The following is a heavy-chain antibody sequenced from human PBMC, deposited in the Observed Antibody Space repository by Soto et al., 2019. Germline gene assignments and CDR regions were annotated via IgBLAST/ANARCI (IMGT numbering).Heavy chain of an antibody. V-gene: IGHV1-46*01. Sequence: QVHLMQSGAEVKKPGASVKVSCKASGNTFTNYYIHWVRQAPGQGLEWMGTINPSGGHTTYAQKFLGRVTMTRDTSTSTLYMELTSLRSEDTAVYYCARGGHVVVVTAAFDYWGQGTLVTVSS. D-gene: IGHD2-21*02. CDR2: INPSGGHT. CDR3: ARGGHVVVVTAAFDY. CDR1: GNTFTNYY. J-gene: IGHJ4*02.